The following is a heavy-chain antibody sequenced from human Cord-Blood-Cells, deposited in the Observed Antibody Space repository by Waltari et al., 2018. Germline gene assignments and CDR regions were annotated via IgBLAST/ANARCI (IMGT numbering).Heavy chain of an antibody. CDR2: INTHTGNP. J-gene: IGHJ5*02. Sequence: QVQLVQSGSELKKPGASVKVSCKASGYTFTSYAMKWVRQAAGQGLEWMGWINTHTGNPTYAQGFTGRFVFSLDTSVSTAYLQISSLKAEDTAVYYCARGVHYGSGSYYHWFDPWGQGTLVIVSS. CDR1: GYTFTSYA. D-gene: IGHD3-10*01. V-gene: IGHV7-4-1*02. CDR3: ARGVHYGSGSYYHWFDP.